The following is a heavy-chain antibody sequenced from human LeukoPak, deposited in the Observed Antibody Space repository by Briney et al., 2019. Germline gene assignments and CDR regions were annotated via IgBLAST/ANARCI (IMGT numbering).Heavy chain of an antibody. CDR2: ISTSSSAI. V-gene: IGHV3-48*01. CDR1: GFTFSSYS. Sequence: QAGGSLRLSCAASGFTFSSYSMNWVRQAPGKGLEWISCISTSSSAIYYADSVKGRFTISRDNAKNSLYLQMNSLRAEDTAVYYCALNYDYWGQGTLVTVSS. CDR3: ALNYDY. J-gene: IGHJ4*02.